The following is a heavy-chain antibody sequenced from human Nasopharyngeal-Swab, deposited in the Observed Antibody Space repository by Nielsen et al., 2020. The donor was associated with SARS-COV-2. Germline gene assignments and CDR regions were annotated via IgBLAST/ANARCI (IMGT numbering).Heavy chain of an antibody. CDR1: GGSISSSSYY. Sequence: ESLRLSCTVSGGSISSSSYYWGWIRQPPGKGLEWIGSIYYSGSTYYNPSLKSRVTISVDTSKNQFSLKLSSVTAADTAVYYCAEINSHAQRVYYWGQGTLVTVSS. J-gene: IGHJ4*02. CDR3: AEINSHAQRVYY. D-gene: IGHD4-23*01. V-gene: IGHV4-39*07. CDR2: IYYSGST.